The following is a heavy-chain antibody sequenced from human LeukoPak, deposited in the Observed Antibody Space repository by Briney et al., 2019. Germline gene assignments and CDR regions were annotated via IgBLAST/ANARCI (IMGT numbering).Heavy chain of an antibody. V-gene: IGHV3-23*01. D-gene: IGHD6-19*01. CDR1: GFTFIIYA. J-gene: IGHJ4*02. Sequence: GGSLRLSCAASGFTFIIYAMSWVRQAPGKGLEWVSAISGSGGSTYYADSVKGRFTISRDNSKNTLYLQMNSLRAEDTAVYYCAKASRAVAGPFDYWGQGTLVTVSS. CDR2: ISGSGGST. CDR3: AKASRAVAGPFDY.